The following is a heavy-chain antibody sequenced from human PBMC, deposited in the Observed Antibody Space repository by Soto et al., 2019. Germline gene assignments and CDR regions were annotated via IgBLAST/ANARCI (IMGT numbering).Heavy chain of an antibody. CDR2: ISYDGSNK. CDR1: GFTFSSYA. CDR3: ARDPNEIAVACMFFDY. J-gene: IGHJ4*02. V-gene: IGHV3-30-3*01. D-gene: IGHD6-19*01. Sequence: QVQLVESGGGVVQPGRSLRLSCAASGFTFSSYAMHWVRQAPGKGLEWVAVISYDGSNKYYADSVKGRFTISRDNSKNTLYLQMNSLRAEDTAVYYCARDPNEIAVACMFFDYWGQGTLVTVSS.